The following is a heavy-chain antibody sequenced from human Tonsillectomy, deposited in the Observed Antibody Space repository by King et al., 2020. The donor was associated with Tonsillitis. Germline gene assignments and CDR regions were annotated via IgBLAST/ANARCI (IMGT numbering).Heavy chain of an antibody. CDR1: GYTFTNYY. D-gene: IGHD3-10*01. CDR2: INPSGSST. J-gene: IGHJ4*02. Sequence: QLVQSGAEVKKPGASVKVSCKASGYTFTNYYMHWVRQAPGQGLEWMGIINPSGSSTNYPQKFQGRVTMTRDTSTSTVYMELSSLKSEDTAVYYCTRGITIIRGTIGGCFDYWGQGPLVTVSS. CDR3: TRGITIIRGTIGGCFDY. V-gene: IGHV1-46*03.